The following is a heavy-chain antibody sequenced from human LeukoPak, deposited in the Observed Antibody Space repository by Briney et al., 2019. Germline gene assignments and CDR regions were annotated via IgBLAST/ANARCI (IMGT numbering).Heavy chain of an antibody. Sequence: GGSLRLSCAAPGFTFSSYGMHWVRQAPGKGLEWVAVIWYDGSNKYYADSVKGRFTISRDNSKNTLYLQTNSLRAEDTAVYYCARVRDYYDSSGPDYWGQGTLVTVPS. J-gene: IGHJ4*02. CDR2: IWYDGSNK. CDR3: ARVRDYYDSSGPDY. CDR1: GFTFSSYG. V-gene: IGHV3-33*01. D-gene: IGHD3-22*01.